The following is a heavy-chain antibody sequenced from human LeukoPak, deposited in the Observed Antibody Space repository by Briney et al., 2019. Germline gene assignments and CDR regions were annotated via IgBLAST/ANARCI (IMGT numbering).Heavy chain of an antibody. CDR1: GFTFSSYG. Sequence: GGSLRLSCAASGFTFSSYGMQWVRQAPGKGLEWVAVISYDGSNKYYADSVKGRFTISRDNSKNTLYLQMNSLRAEDTAVYYCAKAGIYDSSGYADYWGQGTLVTVSS. CDR2: ISYDGSNK. V-gene: IGHV3-30*18. D-gene: IGHD3-22*01. CDR3: AKAGIYDSSGYADY. J-gene: IGHJ4*02.